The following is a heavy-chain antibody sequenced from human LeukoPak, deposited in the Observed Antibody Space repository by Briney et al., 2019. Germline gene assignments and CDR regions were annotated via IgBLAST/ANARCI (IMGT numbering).Heavy chain of an antibody. CDR2: IKEDGSKK. Sequence: GGSLRLSCAASGFTFSDYWMNWVRQAPGKGLEWVANIKEDGSKKYYVDSVRGRFTISRDNAKNSLYLQMNSLRAEDSAVYYCARYHWNDVAYWGQGTLVTVSS. D-gene: IGHD1-1*01. V-gene: IGHV3-7*01. CDR3: ARYHWNDVAY. CDR1: GFTFSDYW. J-gene: IGHJ4*02.